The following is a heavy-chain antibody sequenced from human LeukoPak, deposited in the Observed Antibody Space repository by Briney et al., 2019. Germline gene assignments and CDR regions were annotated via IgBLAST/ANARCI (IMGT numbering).Heavy chain of an antibody. CDR2: IYFSGST. CDR3: ATHPRADSGSYYVDP. V-gene: IGHV4-39*01. D-gene: IGHD1-26*01. Sequence: PSETLSLTCTLSGNSLSSSSYYWGWIRQPPGKGLDWIGRIYFSGSTFYNTSLKSRGTISVDTSKNQFSLKMSCLAAADTAVYYCATHPRADSGSYYVDPWGQGTLVTVSS. J-gene: IGHJ5*02. CDR1: GNSLSSSSYY.